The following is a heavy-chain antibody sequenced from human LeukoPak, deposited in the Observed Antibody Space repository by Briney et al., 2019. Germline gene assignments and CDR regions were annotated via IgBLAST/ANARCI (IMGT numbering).Heavy chain of an antibody. CDR2: INRSGGT. J-gene: IGHJ2*01. V-gene: IGHV4-34*01. CDR1: GATFSGYY. D-gene: IGHD2-15*01. Sequence: PSETLPLTCDLYGATFSGYYWSWIRQPPGEGLEWIGEINRSGGTHYNPSLKSRVTISLDTPDNQFSLRLTSVTAADTAVYFCARGGSSSSDFYWYLDLWGRGTLVTVSS. CDR3: ARGGSSSSDFYWYLDL.